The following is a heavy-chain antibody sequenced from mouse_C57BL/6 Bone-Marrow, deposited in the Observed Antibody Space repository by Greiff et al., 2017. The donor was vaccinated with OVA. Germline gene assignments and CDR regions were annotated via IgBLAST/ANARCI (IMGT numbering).Heavy chain of an antibody. Sequence: QVQLQQPGAELVMPGASVKLSCKASGYTFTSYWMHWVKQRPGQGLEWIGEIDPSDSYTNYNQKFKGKSTLTVDKSSSTAYMQLSSLTSEDSAVYYCASDTMVTRYFDVWGTGTTVTVSS. CDR2: IDPSDSYT. V-gene: IGHV1-69*01. CDR3: ASDTMVTRYFDV. CDR1: GYTFTSYW. D-gene: IGHD2-2*01. J-gene: IGHJ1*03.